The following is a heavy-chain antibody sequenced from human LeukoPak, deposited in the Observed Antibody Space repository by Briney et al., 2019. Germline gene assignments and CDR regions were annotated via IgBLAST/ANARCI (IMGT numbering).Heavy chain of an antibody. CDR2: IHTSGST. CDR1: GGSISSGSYY. D-gene: IGHD3-10*01. V-gene: IGHV4-61*02. J-gene: IGHJ4*02. Sequence: SETLSLTCTVSGGSISSGSYYWSWIRQPAGKGLEWIGRIHTSGSTNYSPSLKSRVTISVDTSKNQFSLKLSSVTAADTAVYYCARLQRASWFGPFDYWGQGTLVTVSS. CDR3: ARLQRASWFGPFDY.